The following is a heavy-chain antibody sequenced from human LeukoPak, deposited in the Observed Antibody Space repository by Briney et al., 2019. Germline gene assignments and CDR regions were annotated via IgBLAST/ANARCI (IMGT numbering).Heavy chain of an antibody. CDR1: GFTVSSNY. CDR2: IYSGGST. V-gene: IGHV3-53*01. J-gene: IGHJ4*02. CDR3: AKDLGGSYYVGRFDY. Sequence: GGSLRLSCAASGFTVSSNYMSWVRQAPGKGLEWVSVIYSGGSTYYADSVKGRFTISRDNSKNTLYLQMNSLRAEDTAVYYCAKDLGGSYYVGRFDYWGQGTLVTVSS. D-gene: IGHD1-26*01.